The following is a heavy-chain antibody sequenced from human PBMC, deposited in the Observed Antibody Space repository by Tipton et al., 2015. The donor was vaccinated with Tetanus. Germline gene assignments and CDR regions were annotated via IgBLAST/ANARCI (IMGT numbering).Heavy chain of an antibody. J-gene: IGHJ2*01. CDR2: IYYSGST. CDR3: ARGGDPYRGQYWYFDL. Sequence: TLSLTCTVSGGSISTYFWSWIRQPPGKGLEWIGYIYYSGSTSNNPSLKSRVTVSVDTSKNQFSLTLRSVTADDTAVYYCARGGDPYRGQYWYFDLWGRGSLVTVSS. D-gene: IGHD3-10*01. V-gene: IGHV4-59*01. CDR1: GGSISTYF.